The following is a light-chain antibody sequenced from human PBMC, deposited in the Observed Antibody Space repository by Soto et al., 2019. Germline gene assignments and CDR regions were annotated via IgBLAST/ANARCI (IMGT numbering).Light chain of an antibody. CDR1: SSDVGGYNY. CDR3: SSYTSSSPVV. Sequence: QSVLTQPASVSVSPGQSITISCTGTSSDVGGYNYVSWYQQHPGKAPNLMIYEVSNRPSGVSNRFSGSKSGNTASLTISGLQAEDEADYYCSSYTSSSPVVFGGGTKVTVL. V-gene: IGLV2-14*01. J-gene: IGLJ2*01. CDR2: EVS.